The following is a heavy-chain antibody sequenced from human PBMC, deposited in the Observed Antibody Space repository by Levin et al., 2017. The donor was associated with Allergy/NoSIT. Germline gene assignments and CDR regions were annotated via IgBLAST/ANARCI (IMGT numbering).Heavy chain of an antibody. CDR2: ISYDGSNK. D-gene: IGHD5-12*01. Sequence: GGSLRLSCAASGFTFSSYGMHWVRQAPGKGLEWVAVISYDGSNKYYADSVKGRFTISRDNSKNTLYLQMNSLRAEDTAVYYCAKGGWLRDLIDYWGQGTLVTVSS. CDR1: GFTFSSYG. J-gene: IGHJ4*02. V-gene: IGHV3-30*18. CDR3: AKGGWLRDLIDY.